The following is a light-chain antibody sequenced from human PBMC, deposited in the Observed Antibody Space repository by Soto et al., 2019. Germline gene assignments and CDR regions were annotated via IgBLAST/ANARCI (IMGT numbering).Light chain of an antibody. J-gene: IGKJ3*01. CDR2: AAS. V-gene: IGKV1-9*01. CDR3: QQLNSYPPVT. Sequence: DIQLTQSPSFLSASVGDRVTITCRAGQGISSYLAWYQQKPGKAPKLLIYAASTLQSGVPSRFSGSGSGTEFTLTISSLQPEDFATYYCQQLNSYPPVTFGPGTKVDIK. CDR1: QGISSY.